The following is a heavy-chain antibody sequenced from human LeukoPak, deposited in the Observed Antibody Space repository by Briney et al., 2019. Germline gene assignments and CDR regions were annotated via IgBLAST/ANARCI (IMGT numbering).Heavy chain of an antibody. J-gene: IGHJ4*02. D-gene: IGHD3-10*01. V-gene: IGHV3-23*01. CDR3: AKVPLSVWFGESPFDY. CDR1: GFTFSSYA. Sequence: GGSLRLSCAPSGFTFSSYAMSWVRQAPGKGLEWVSGISGSGDNTYYADSVKGRFTISRDNSKNTLYLQVDSLRAEDTAVYYCAKVPLSVWFGESPFDYWGQGTLVSVSS. CDR2: ISGSGDNT.